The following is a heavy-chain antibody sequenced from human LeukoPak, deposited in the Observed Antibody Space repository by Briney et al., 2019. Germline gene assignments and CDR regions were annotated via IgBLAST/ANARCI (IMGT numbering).Heavy chain of an antibody. CDR3: AKRQGGYGFDY. CDR1: GFTFSSYS. Sequence: PGGSLRLSCAASGFTFSSYSMNWVRQAPGKGLEWVSSISSSSSYIYYADSVKGRFTISRDNSKNTLYLQMNSLRAEDTAVYYCAKRQGGYGFDYWGQGILVTVSS. D-gene: IGHD3-22*01. J-gene: IGHJ4*02. V-gene: IGHV3-21*04. CDR2: ISSSSSYI.